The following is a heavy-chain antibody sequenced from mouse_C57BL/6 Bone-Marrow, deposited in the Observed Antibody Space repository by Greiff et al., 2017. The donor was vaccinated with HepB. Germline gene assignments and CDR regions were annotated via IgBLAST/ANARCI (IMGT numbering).Heavy chain of an antibody. CDR1: GYTFTSYW. CDR2: IHPNSGST. Sequence: QVQLQQPGAELVKPGASVKLSCKASGYTFTSYWMHWVKQRPGQGLEWIGMIHPNSGSTNYNEKFKSKATLTVDKSSSTAYMQLSSLTSEDTAVYYCTRRGSYDYALYYWGQGTTLTVSS. D-gene: IGHD2-4*01. CDR3: TRRGSYDYALYY. J-gene: IGHJ2*01. V-gene: IGHV1-64*01.